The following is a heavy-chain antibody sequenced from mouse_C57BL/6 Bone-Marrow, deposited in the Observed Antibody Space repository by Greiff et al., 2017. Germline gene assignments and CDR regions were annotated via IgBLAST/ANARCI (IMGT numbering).Heavy chain of an antibody. CDR2: IWSGGST. CDR1: GFSLNSYG. V-gene: IGHV2-2*01. Sequence: QVQLQQSGPGLVQPSQSLSITCTVSGFSLNSYGVHWVRQSPGKGLEWLGVIWSGGSTDSNAAFISRLSISKDNSKSKVFFKMNSLQADDTIIYYCDREVRYSNPVAYWGQGTLVTVSA. J-gene: IGHJ3*01. D-gene: IGHD2-5*01. CDR3: DREVRYSNPVAY.